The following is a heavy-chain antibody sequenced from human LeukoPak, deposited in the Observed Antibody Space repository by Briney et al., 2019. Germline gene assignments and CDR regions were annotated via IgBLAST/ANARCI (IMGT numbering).Heavy chain of an antibody. CDR1: GGSFSGYY. D-gene: IGHD3-10*01. CDR3: AREGLDYYGSGVPFDP. J-gene: IGHJ5*02. V-gene: IGHV4-34*01. Sequence: SSETLSLTCAVYGGSFSGYYWSWIRQPPGKGLEWIGEINHSGSTNYNPSLKSRVTISVDTSKNQFSLKLSSVTAADTAVYYCAREGLDYYGSGVPFDPWGQGTLVTVSS. CDR2: INHSGST.